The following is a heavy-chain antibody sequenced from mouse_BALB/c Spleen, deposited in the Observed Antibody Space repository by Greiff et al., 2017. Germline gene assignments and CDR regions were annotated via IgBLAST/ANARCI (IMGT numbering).Heavy chain of an antibody. Sequence: VKLVESGPSLVQPSQSLSITCTVSGFSLTSYGVHWVRQSPGKGLEWLGVIWRGGSTDYNAAFMSRLSITKDNSKSQVFFKMNSLQADDTAIYCCAKRGDSPWFAYWGQGTLVTVSA. CDR3: AKRGDSPWFAY. CDR2: IWRGGST. J-gene: IGHJ3*01. V-gene: IGHV2-5-1*01. CDR1: GFSLTSYG.